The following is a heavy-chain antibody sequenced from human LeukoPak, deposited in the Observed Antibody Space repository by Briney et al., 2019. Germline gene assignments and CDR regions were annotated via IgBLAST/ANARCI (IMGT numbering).Heavy chain of an antibody. J-gene: IGHJ4*02. CDR3: AKAYFLYSGYGGDYFDY. CDR1: GFIFNIYS. Sequence: GGSLRLSCAASGFIFNIYSMNWVRQAPGKGLEWVSYISSSGSTIYYADSVKGRFTISRGNAKNFLYLQMNSLRDEDTAVYYCAKAYFLYSGYGGDYFDYWGQGTLVTVSS. D-gene: IGHD5-12*01. CDR2: ISSSGSTI. V-gene: IGHV3-48*02.